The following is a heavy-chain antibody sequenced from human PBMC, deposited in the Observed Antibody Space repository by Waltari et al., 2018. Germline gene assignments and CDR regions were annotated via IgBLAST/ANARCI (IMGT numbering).Heavy chain of an antibody. J-gene: IGHJ4*02. D-gene: IGHD3-9*01. CDR1: GYSISSGYY. CDR3: ARASKYYDILIKSYYFDY. Sequence: QVQLQESGPGLVKPSETLSLTCAVSGYSISSGYYWGWIRQPPGKGLEWIGSIYHSGSTYYNPSLKSRVTITVDTSKNQFSLKLSSVTAADTAVYYCARASKYYDILIKSYYFDYWGQGTLVTVSS. V-gene: IGHV4-38-2*01. CDR2: IYHSGST.